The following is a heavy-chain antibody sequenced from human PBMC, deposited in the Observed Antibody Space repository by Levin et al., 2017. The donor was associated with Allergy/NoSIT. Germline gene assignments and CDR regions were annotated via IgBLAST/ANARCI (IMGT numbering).Heavy chain of an antibody. J-gene: IGHJ3*01. V-gene: IGHV3-23*01. D-gene: IGHD4-17*01. Sequence: GGSLRLSCAAPGLTFSSFYMTWVRQAPGKGLEWVSSISGSGGGTHYADSVKGRFTISRDNSKNTLYLQMVSLRAEETAIYYCAKDPNGDYLGAHDFWGRGTMVTVSS. CDR3: AKDPNGDYLGAHDF. CDR1: GLTFSSFY. CDR2: ISGSGGGT.